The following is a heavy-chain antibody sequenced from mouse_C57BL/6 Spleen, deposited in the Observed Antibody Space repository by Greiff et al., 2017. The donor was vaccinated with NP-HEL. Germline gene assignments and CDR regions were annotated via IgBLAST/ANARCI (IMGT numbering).Heavy chain of an antibody. CDR3: ARRGLYGSSYGGYFDV. Sequence: VQLQQSGPELVKPGASVKISCKASGYAFSSSWMNWVKQRPGKGLEWIGRIYPGDGDTNYNGKFKGKATLTADKSSSTAYMQLSSLTSEDSAVYFCARRGLYGSSYGGYFDVWGTGTTVTVSS. CDR2: IYPGDGDT. CDR1: GYAFSSSW. D-gene: IGHD1-1*01. J-gene: IGHJ1*03. V-gene: IGHV1-82*01.